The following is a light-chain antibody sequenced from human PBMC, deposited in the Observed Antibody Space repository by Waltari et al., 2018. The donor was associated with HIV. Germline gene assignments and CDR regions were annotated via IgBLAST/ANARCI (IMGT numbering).Light chain of an antibody. J-gene: IGKJ1*01. V-gene: IGKV4-1*01. Sequence: DIVMTQSPDSLAVSLGERATINCKSSQTVLYTSNNINYLAWYQQKPGQPPKLLIYWASTRESGVPDRFSGSGSGTDFTLTISSLQAEDVAVYFCQQYYSVPPTFGQGTKVEIK. CDR2: WAS. CDR1: QTVLYTSNNINY. CDR3: QQYYSVPPT.